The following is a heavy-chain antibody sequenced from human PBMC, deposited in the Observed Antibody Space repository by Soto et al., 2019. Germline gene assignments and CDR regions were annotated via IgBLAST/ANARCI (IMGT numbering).Heavy chain of an antibody. CDR3: ARSQGGSSSLDIYCYYYYGMDV. CDR1: GGTFSSYA. J-gene: IGHJ6*02. CDR2: IIPIFGTA. D-gene: IGHD2-15*01. V-gene: IGHV1-69*01. Sequence: QVQLVQSGAEVKKPGSSVKVSCKSPGGTFSSYAISWVRQDPGQGLEWMGGIIPIFGTAKYAQKFQGRVTITADESTSTGYMELSSLRSEDTAVYYCARSQGGSSSLDIYCYYYYGMDVWGQGTTVTVSS.